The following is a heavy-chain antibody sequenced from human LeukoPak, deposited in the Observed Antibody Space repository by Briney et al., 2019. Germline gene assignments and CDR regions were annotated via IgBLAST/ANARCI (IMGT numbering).Heavy chain of an antibody. V-gene: IGHV3-21*01. D-gene: IGHD3-3*01. CDR3: ARAQSVDS. Sequence: GGSLRLSCAASGFPFSTYTMNWVRQAPGKGLAWVSSIISTDSSIYYADSMKGLCTISRDNAKSSLYLQLNSLRAEDTAVYYCARAQSVDSWGQGTLVTVFS. CDR1: GFPFSTYT. J-gene: IGHJ4*02. CDR2: IISTDSSI.